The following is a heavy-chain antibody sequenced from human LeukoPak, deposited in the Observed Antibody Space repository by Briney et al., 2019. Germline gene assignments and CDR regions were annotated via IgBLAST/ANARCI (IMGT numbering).Heavy chain of an antibody. Sequence: GASVKVSCKVSGYTLTELSMHWVRQAPGKGLEWMGGFDPEDGETIYAQKFQGRVTMTEDTSTDTAYMELSSLRSEDTAVYYCATDFLAAAGQASSWGQGTLATVSS. CDR1: GYTLTELS. J-gene: IGHJ5*02. V-gene: IGHV1-24*01. CDR2: FDPEDGET. D-gene: IGHD6-13*01. CDR3: ATDFLAAAGQASS.